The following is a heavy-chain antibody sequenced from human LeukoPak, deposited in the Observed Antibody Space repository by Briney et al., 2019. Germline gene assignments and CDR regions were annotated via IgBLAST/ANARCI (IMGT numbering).Heavy chain of an antibody. CDR3: TRETAFDF. CDR2: ISSRSSTI. CDR1: GFTFRDYW. J-gene: IGHJ3*01. Sequence: PGGSLRLSCAASGFTFRDYWMSWVRQAPGKGPEWISYISSRSSTIYYADSVKGRFTISRDNAKNSLYLQMSSLRVEDTAIYYCTRETAFDFWGQGTVVTVSS. V-gene: IGHV3-48*04.